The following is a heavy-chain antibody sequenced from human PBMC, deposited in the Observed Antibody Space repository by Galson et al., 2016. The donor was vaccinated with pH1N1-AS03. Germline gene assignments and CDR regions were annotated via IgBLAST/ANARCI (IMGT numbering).Heavy chain of an antibody. D-gene: IGHD2-8*01. CDR1: GFSLSTGGVH. CDR3: ARSTQVNEGLDY. V-gene: IGHV2-5*02. CDR2: IFRDGET. J-gene: IGHJ4*02. Sequence: PALVKPTQTLTLTCTFSGFSLSTGGVHVAWIRQPPGKTLEWLALIFRDGETRHSPSLGSRLTITKDTSKNQVVLRMTNMDPMDTATYYCARSTQVNEGLDYWGQGALVTVAS.